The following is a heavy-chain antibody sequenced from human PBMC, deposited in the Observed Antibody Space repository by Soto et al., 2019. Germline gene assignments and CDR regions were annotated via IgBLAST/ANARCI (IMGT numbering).Heavy chain of an antibody. CDR1: GFTFSSYW. CDR3: ARGRRIAARQSYYYYMDV. J-gene: IGHJ6*03. Sequence: PGGSLRLSCAASGFTFSSYWMSWVRQAPGKGLEWVANIKPDGSEKYYVDSVKGRFTISRDNAKNSLYLQMNSLRAEDTAVYYCARGRRIAARQSYYYYMDVWGKGTTVTVSS. V-gene: IGHV3-7*01. CDR2: IKPDGSEK. D-gene: IGHD6-6*01.